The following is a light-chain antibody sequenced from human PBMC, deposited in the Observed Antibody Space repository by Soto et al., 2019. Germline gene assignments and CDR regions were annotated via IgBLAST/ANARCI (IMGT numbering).Light chain of an antibody. CDR3: TSYTRDTALV. Sequence: QSVLTQPASVSGSPGQSITISCTGTSSDVGTYNYVSWYQHHPGKAPKLIIYEVSNRPSGVSNRFSGSKSGSTASLTISGLQAEDEADYHCTSYTRDTALVFGTGIKLTVL. CDR1: SSDVGTYNY. J-gene: IGLJ1*01. CDR2: EVS. V-gene: IGLV2-14*01.